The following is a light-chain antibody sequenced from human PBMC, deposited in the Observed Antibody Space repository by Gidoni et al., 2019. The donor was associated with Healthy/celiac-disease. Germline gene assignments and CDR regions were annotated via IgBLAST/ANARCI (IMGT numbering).Light chain of an antibody. V-gene: IGKV3-11*01. J-gene: IGKJ4*01. CDR1: QSVSSY. Sequence: EIVLTQSPATLSLSPGERATLSCRASQSVSSYVAWYQQKPGQAPRLLIYDASNRATGIPARFSGSGSGTDFTLTISSLEPEDFAVYSCQQRSNWPPTTFXGXTKVEIK. CDR3: QQRSNWPPTT. CDR2: DAS.